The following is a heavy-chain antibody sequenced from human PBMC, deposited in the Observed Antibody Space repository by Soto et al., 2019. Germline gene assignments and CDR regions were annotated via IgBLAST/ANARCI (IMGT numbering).Heavy chain of an antibody. CDR3: ARDLWGYCGTDCYPLDV. CDR1: GGTISRYY. CDR2: MYNTGST. Sequence: QVQLQESGPGLVKPSETLSLTCTVSGGTISRYYWSWIRQPPGKGLEWIGYMYNTGSTVYNPSFKSRVTISVDTSKNQFPLKLNYVTAADTAVYYCARDLWGYCGTDCYPLDVWGQGTTVTVSS. V-gene: IGHV4-59*01. D-gene: IGHD2-21*02. J-gene: IGHJ6*02.